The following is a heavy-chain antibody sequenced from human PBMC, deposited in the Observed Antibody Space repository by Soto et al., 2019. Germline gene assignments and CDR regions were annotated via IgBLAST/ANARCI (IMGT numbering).Heavy chain of an antibody. D-gene: IGHD5-18*01. CDR3: ARDGGIQLWLKAFDY. CDR2: IIPILGIA. CDR1: GGTFSSYT. J-gene: IGHJ4*02. Sequence: QVQLVQSGAEVKKPGSSVKVSCKASGGTFSSYTISWVRQAPGQGLEWMGGIIPILGIANYAQKFQGRVTITADKSTSTAYMELSSLRSEDTAVYYCARDGGIQLWLKAFDYWGQGTLVTVSS. V-gene: IGHV1-69*08.